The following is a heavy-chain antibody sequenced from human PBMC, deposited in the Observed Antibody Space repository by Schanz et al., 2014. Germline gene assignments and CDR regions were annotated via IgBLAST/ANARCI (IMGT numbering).Heavy chain of an antibody. CDR1: GGSFSAYY. Sequence: QVQLQQWGAGLLKPSETLSLTCAVYGGSFSAYYWNWIRQPPGKGLEWIGEINHSGSTNYNPSLKRRRTITIDTTKSQFSLKLNSVTAADTAVYYCARGGVRDDNSPGTGVRDDYNPGTYWGQGTLVTVAS. D-gene: IGHD3-16*01. J-gene: IGHJ4*02. CDR2: INHSGST. CDR3: ARGGVRDDNSPGTGVRDDYNPGTY. V-gene: IGHV4-34*01.